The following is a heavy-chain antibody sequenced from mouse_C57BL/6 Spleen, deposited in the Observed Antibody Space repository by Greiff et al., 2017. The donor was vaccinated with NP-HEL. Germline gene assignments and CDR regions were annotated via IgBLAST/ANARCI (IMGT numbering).Heavy chain of an antibody. D-gene: IGHD2-4*01. CDR3: ARSGYDYGGFAY. J-gene: IGHJ3*01. CDR2: IDPSDSET. CDR1: GYTFTSYW. Sequence: VQLQQPGAELVRPGSSVKLSCKASGYTFTSYWMHWVKQRPIQGLEWIGNIDPSDSETHYNQKFKDKATLTVDKSSSTAYMQLSSLTSEDSAVYYCARSGYDYGGFAYWGQGTLVTVSA. V-gene: IGHV1-52*01.